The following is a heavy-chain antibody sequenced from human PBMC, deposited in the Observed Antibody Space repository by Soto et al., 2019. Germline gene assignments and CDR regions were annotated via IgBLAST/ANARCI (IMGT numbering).Heavy chain of an antibody. CDR2: ISAYNGDT. J-gene: IGHJ4*02. V-gene: IGHV1-18*04. Sequence: VASVKVSCKASGYTFKNYGINWVRQAPGRGLEWVAWISAYNGDTSYAQHFQGRVTVTTETLTNTAYMELRSLRPDDTAVYFCVLGGLETGYYRDMDYWGQGTLVTVSS. CDR3: VLGGLETGYYRDMDY. CDR1: GYTFKNYG. D-gene: IGHD3-9*01.